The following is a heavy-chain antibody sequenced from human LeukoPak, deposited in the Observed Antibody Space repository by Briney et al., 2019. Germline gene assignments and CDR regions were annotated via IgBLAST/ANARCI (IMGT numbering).Heavy chain of an antibody. Sequence: GASVKVSCKASGYTFTSYYMHWVRRAPGQGLEWMGIINPSGGSTSYAQKSQGRVTMTRDTSTSTVYMELSSLRSEDTAVYYCARDRGGSSWYSQGFDPWGQGTLVTVSS. V-gene: IGHV1-46*01. CDR2: INPSGGST. J-gene: IGHJ5*02. CDR3: ARDRGGSSWYSQGFDP. CDR1: GYTFTSYY. D-gene: IGHD6-13*01.